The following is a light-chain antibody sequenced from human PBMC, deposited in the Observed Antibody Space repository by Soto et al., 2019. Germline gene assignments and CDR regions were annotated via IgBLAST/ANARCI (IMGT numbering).Light chain of an antibody. V-gene: IGLV2-14*01. CDR1: SSDVGGYNA. CDR3: NSFRVSHLYV. CDR2: EVT. Sequence: QSVLTQPPSVSGAPGQRVTISCTGTSSDVGGYNAVSWYQHHPGKAPKLIIYEVTHRPSGVSDRFSASKSGNTASLTISGLQAEDEADYYCNSFRVSHLYVFGTGTKVTVL. J-gene: IGLJ1*01.